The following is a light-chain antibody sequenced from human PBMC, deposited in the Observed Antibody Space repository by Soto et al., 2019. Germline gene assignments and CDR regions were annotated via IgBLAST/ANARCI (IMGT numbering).Light chain of an antibody. CDR3: QQYENLPT. Sequence: IPMTPSPSSLSASVGDRVTITCQASQNINNYLNWYQQKPWRAPKLLIYDASNLEAGVPSRFRGSGSGTDFTFTISRLQPEDIATYYCQQYENLPTFGQGTRLEIK. V-gene: IGKV1-33*01. CDR2: DAS. J-gene: IGKJ5*01. CDR1: QNINNY.